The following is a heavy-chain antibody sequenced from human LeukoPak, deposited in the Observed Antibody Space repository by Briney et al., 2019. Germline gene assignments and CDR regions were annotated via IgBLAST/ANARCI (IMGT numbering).Heavy chain of an antibody. CDR1: GYTLTSYD. D-gene: IGHD6-19*01. CDR2: MNLNSGNT. Sequence: ASVKVSFKACGYTLTSYDINWVRQGTGQGLEWMGWMNLNSGNTGYAQKFQGRVTMTRNTSISTAYMELSSLRSEDTAVYYCARSSVGSGWYGMGYWGQGTLVSVSS. V-gene: IGHV1-8*01. CDR3: ARSSVGSGWYGMGY. J-gene: IGHJ4*02.